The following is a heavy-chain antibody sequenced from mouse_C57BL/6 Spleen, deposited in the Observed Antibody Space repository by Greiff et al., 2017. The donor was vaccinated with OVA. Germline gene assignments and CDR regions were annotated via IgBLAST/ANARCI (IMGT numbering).Heavy chain of an antibody. D-gene: IGHD2-5*01. J-gene: IGHJ4*01. CDR2: IWRGGGA. CDR3: AKNRHDSNYRYYAMDD. Sequence: VQLVESGPGLVQPSPSLSLTCTVSGFSLTSYGVHWVRQPPGQGLEWLGVIWRGGGADSNAAFISGLSILTDNSKSQVFFTMNSLQADDTAIYYCAKNRHDSNYRYYAMDDWGQGTSVTVSS. V-gene: IGHV2-4*01. CDR1: GFSLTSYG.